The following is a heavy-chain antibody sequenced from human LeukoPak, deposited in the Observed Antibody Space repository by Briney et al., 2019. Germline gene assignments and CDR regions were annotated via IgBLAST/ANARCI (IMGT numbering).Heavy chain of an antibody. CDR3: ARDESPFWSGPSGAFDI. V-gene: IGHV3-7*01. D-gene: IGHD3-3*01. J-gene: IGHJ3*02. Sequence: GGSLRLSCAASGFSFGSYWMTWVRQAPGKGLEWVANIKHDETEKYYVDSVKGRFTISRDNAKNSLYLQMNSLRAEDTAVYYCARDESPFWSGPSGAFDIWGQGTMVTVSS. CDR1: GFSFGSYW. CDR2: IKHDETEK.